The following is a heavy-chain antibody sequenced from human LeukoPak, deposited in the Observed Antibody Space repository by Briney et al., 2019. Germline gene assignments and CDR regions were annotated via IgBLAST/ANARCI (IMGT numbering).Heavy chain of an antibody. J-gene: IGHJ3*02. Sequence: ASVKVSCKVSGYTLTELSMHWVRQAPGKGLGWMGGFDPEDGETIYAQKFQGRVTMTEDTSTDTAYMELSSLRSEDTAVYYCATVECGGDCYSRDAFDIWGQGTMVTVSS. D-gene: IGHD2-21*02. CDR2: FDPEDGET. CDR1: GYTLTELS. CDR3: ATVECGGDCYSRDAFDI. V-gene: IGHV1-24*01.